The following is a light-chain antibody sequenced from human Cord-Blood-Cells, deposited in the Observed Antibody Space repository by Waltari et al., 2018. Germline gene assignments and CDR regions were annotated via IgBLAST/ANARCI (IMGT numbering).Light chain of an antibody. Sequence: DIQMTQSPSSLSASVGDRVTITCRASQSISSYLNWYQQKPGKAPKLLIYAASSLQSGVPSRFSGSGSWTEFTLTISSLQPEDFATYYCPQSYSTLQFTFGPGTKVDIK. CDR3: PQSYSTLQFT. CDR2: AAS. J-gene: IGKJ3*01. V-gene: IGKV1-39*01. CDR1: QSISSY.